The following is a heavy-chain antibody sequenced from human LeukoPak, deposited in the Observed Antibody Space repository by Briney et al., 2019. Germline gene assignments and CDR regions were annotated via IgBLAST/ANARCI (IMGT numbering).Heavy chain of an antibody. V-gene: IGHV1-2*06. D-gene: IGHD6-13*01. J-gene: IGHJ4*02. CDR3: AIRIAAAGPRDY. CDR2: INPNSGGT. Sequence: GASVKVSCKASGYTFTGYYMHWVRQAPGQGLEWMGRINPNSGGTNYAQKFQGRVTMTRDTSISTAYMELSRLRSDDTAVYYCAIRIAAAGPRDYWGQGTLVTVSS. CDR1: GYTFTGYY.